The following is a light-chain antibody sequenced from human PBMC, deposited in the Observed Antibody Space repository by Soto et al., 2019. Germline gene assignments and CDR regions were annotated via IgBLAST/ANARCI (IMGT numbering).Light chain of an antibody. V-gene: IGLV2-23*01. CDR1: SSDVGTYNL. CDR3: CSYAGSSTHVV. Sequence: QSALTRPASVSGSPGQSITISCTGTSSDVGTYNLVSWYQQCPGKAPKLMIYEGTKRPSGVSNRFSGSKSGNTASLTISGLQAEDEADYYCCSYAGSSTHVVFGGGTKVTVL. CDR2: EGT. J-gene: IGLJ2*01.